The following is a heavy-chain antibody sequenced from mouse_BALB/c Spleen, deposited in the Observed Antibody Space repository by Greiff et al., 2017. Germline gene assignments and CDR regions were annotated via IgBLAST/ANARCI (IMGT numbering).Heavy chain of an antibody. V-gene: IGHV1-9*01. CDR2: ILPGSGST. J-gene: IGHJ4*01. D-gene: IGHD1-1*01. Sequence: QVQLQQSGAELMKPGASVKISCKATGYTFSSYWIEWVKQRPGHGLEWIGEILPGSGSTNYNEKFKGKATFTADTSSNTAYMQLSSLTSEDSAVYYCARYDYGRDYYAMDYWGQGTSVTVSS. CDR1: GYTFSSYW. CDR3: ARYDYGRDYYAMDY.